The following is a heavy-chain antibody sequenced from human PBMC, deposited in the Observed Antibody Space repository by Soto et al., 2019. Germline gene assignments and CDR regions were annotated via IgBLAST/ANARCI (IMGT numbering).Heavy chain of an antibody. CDR1: GFTFSSYA. Sequence: PGGSLRLSCAASGFTFSSYAMSWVRQAPGKELEWVSGISGSGGATYYADSVKGRFTISRDNSKNTLYLQMNSLRAEDTAVYYCSRDRYCSGGSCYSEWAFDIWGQGTMVTVSS. CDR2: ISGSGGAT. V-gene: IGHV3-23*01. J-gene: IGHJ3*02. CDR3: SRDRYCSGGSCYSEWAFDI. D-gene: IGHD2-15*01.